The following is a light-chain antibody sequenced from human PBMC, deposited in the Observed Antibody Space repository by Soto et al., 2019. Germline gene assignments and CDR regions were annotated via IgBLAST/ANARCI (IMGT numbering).Light chain of an antibody. CDR1: INDVGGYNY. CDR2: QVT. CDR3: MSYAGGNRFV. J-gene: IGLJ1*01. V-gene: IGLV2-8*01. Sequence: SVLTQPPSASWSPGQSVTISCAGTINDVGGYNYVSWYQQHPGKVPQLMIYQVTKRPSGVPDRFSASKSDTTASLTISGLQAEDEGDYYCMSYAGGNRFVFGTGTKVTVL.